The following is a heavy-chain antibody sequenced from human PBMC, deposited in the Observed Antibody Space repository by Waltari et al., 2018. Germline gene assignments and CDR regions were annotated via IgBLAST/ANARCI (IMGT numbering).Heavy chain of an antibody. V-gene: IGHV3-7*01. Sequence: EVQLVESGGGLVQPGGSLRLSCVASGFTFSSYWMSWVRQAPGKGLEWVANIKQDGSEKYYVDSVKGRFTISRDNAKNSLYLQMNSLRAEDTAVYYCARDSGPGSSSAVWGQGTLVTVSS. D-gene: IGHD6-6*01. CDR2: IKQDGSEK. J-gene: IGHJ4*02. CDR3: ARDSGPGSSSAV. CDR1: GFTFSSYW.